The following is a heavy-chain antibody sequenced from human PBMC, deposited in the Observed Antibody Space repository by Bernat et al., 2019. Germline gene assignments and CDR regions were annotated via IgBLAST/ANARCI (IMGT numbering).Heavy chain of an antibody. CDR1: GYTFTSYA. V-gene: IGHV1-3*01. J-gene: IGHJ4*02. D-gene: IGHD1-26*01. CDR2: INAGNGNT. Sequence: QVQLVQSGAEVKKPGASVKVSRKASGYTFTSYAMHWVRQAPGQRLEWMGWINAGNGNTKYSQKFQGRVTITRDTSASTAYMELSSLRSEDTAVYYCARGWEAYPDYWGQGTLVTVSS. CDR3: ARGWEAYPDY.